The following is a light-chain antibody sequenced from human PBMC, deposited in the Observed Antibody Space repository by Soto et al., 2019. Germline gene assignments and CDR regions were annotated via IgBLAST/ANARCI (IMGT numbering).Light chain of an antibody. Sequence: QSVLTQPPSASGTPGQTVTISCSGSRSDIGSNYVYWYQHLPGMAPKLLIYRNHQRPSGVPDRISGSKSGTSASLAIIGLRSDDEGDYYCQSYDNSLSVYVFGTGTKLTVL. CDR1: RSDIGSNY. CDR2: RNH. CDR3: QSYDNSLSVYV. V-gene: IGLV1-47*01. J-gene: IGLJ1*01.